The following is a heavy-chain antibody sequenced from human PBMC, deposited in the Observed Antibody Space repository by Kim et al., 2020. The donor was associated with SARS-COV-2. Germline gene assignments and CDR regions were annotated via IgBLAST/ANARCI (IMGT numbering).Heavy chain of an antibody. V-gene: IGHV1-18*01. J-gene: IGHJ4*02. Sequence: ASVKVSCKASGYTFTSYGISWVRQAPGQGLEWMGWISAYNGNTNYAQKLQGRVTMTTDTSTSTAYMELRSLRSDDTAVYYCARDRVRFGELFYPLPFDYWGQGTLVTVSS. CDR3: ARDRVRFGELFYPLPFDY. CDR1: GYTFTSYG. CDR2: ISAYNGNT. D-gene: IGHD3-10*01.